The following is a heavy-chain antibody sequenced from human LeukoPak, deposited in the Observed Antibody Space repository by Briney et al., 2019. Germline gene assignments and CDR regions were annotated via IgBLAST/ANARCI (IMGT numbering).Heavy chain of an antibody. J-gene: IGHJ4*02. CDR3: ARLHYDSSGYCPGVDY. D-gene: IGHD3-22*01. CDR2: IYYSGST. V-gene: IGHV4-39*01. Sequence: SETLSLTCTVSGGSISSSSYYWGRIRQPPGKGPEWIRSIYYSGSTYYNPSLKSRVTISVDTSKNQFSLKLSSVTAADTAVYYCARLHYDSSGYCPGVDYWGQGTLVTVSS. CDR1: GGSISSSSYY.